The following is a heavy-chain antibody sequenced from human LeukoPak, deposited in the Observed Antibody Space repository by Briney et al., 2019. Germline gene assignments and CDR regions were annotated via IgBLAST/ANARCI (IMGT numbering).Heavy chain of an antibody. V-gene: IGHV3-23*01. CDR1: GFTFSSYA. D-gene: IGHD5-12*01. Sequence: GGSLRLSCAASGFTFSSYAMSWVRQAPGKGLEWVSAISGSGGSTYYADSVKGRFTISRDSSKNTLYLQMNSLRAEDTALYYCAQDYSGYDLSAGYWGQGTLVTVSS. J-gene: IGHJ4*02. CDR2: ISGSGGST. CDR3: AQDYSGYDLSAGY.